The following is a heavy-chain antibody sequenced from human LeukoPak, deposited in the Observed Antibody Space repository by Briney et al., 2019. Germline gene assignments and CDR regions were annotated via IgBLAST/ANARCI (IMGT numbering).Heavy chain of an antibody. J-gene: IGHJ4*02. CDR1: GYSITSYW. V-gene: IGHV5-51*01. CDR2: IYPGDSDT. Sequence: GASLQISCNGAGYSITSYWIGCVRPLPGKLLEGTGIIYPGDSDTRYSPSFQGQVTISADKSISTGYLQSSSLKASDTAMYYCARQVYGDSTGAYFDYWGQGTLVTVSS. D-gene: IGHD4-17*01. CDR3: ARQVYGDSTGAYFDY.